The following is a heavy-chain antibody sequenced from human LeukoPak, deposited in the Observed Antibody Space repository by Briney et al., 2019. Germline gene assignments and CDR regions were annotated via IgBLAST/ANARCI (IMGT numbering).Heavy chain of an antibody. CDR1: GGSFSGYY. Sequence: SETLSLTCAVSGGSFSGYYWSWIRQPPGKGLEWIGEINHSGSTNYNPSLKSRVTISVDTSKNQFSLKLSSVTAADTAVYYCARDLYDSSGPDYWGQGTLVTVSS. CDR3: ARDLYDSSGPDY. D-gene: IGHD3-22*01. V-gene: IGHV4-34*01. J-gene: IGHJ4*02. CDR2: INHSGST.